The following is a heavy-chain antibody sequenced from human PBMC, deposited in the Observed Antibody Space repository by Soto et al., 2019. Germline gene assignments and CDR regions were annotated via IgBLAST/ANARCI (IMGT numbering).Heavy chain of an antibody. CDR2: IYYSGST. D-gene: IGHD3-10*01. V-gene: IGHV4-39*01. Sequence: QLQLQESGPGLVKPSETLSLTCTVSGGSISSSSYYWGWIRQPPGKGLEWIGSIYYSGSTYYNPSLKSRVTISVDTSKNQFSLKLSSVTAADTAVYYCAMTYSSSIRITMVRGVIFFDYWGQGTLVTVSS. J-gene: IGHJ4*02. CDR3: AMTYSSSIRITMVRGVIFFDY. CDR1: GGSISSSSYY.